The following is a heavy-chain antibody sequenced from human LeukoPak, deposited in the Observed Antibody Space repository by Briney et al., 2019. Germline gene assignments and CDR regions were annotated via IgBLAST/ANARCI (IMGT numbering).Heavy chain of an antibody. Sequence: GASVKVSCKASGYTFTSYGISWVRQAPGQGLEWMGWISAYNGNTNYAQKLQGRVTTTTDTSTSTAYMELRSLRSDDTAVYYCASVHCSNTSCYLGWFDPWGQGTLVTVSS. D-gene: IGHD2-2*01. CDR1: GYTFTSYG. CDR2: ISAYNGNT. V-gene: IGHV1-18*01. CDR3: ASVHCSNTSCYLGWFDP. J-gene: IGHJ5*02.